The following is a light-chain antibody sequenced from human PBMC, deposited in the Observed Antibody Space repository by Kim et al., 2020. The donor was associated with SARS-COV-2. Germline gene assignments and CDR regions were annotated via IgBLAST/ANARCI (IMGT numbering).Light chain of an antibody. CDR2: SVS. J-gene: IGKJ2*01. CDR1: QSVCRHC. CDR3: QQYGIAPPYT. Sequence: SPGERGTHACSTSQSVCRHCLAWYHQKPGQAPRLLIYSVSNRATGIPDRFSGSGSGTDFTLTISRLEPEDFAVYYCQQYGIAPPYTFGQGTKLEI. V-gene: IGKV3-20*01.